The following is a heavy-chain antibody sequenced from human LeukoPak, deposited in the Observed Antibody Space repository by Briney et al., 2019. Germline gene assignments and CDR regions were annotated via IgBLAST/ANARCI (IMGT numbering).Heavy chain of an antibody. J-gene: IGHJ3*02. D-gene: IGHD2-2*01. CDR2: IYTNGNS. V-gene: IGHV4-61*02. CDR1: GGSINSGVYY. CDR3: AREGRIAPSANVFPQAFDI. Sequence: PSETLSLTCTVSGGSINSGVYYWSWIRQPAGKGLEWIGRIYTNGNSDYDPSLESRVTISLDTSKNQFSLRLNSVTAADTAVYYCAREGRIAPSANVFPQAFDIWGQGTMVTVSS.